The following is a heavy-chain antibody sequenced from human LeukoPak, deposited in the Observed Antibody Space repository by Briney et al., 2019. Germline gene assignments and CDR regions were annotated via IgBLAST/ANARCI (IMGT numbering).Heavy chain of an antibody. CDR3: ARVASPLLPPSGY. Sequence: HRASVKVSCKASGYTFSSYGISWVRQAPGQGLEWMGWINPNSGGTNYAQKFQGRVTMTRDTSISTAYMELSRLRSDDTAVYYCARVASPLLPPSGYWGQGTLVTVSS. CDR1: GYTFSSYG. D-gene: IGHD3-22*01. J-gene: IGHJ4*02. CDR2: INPNSGGT. V-gene: IGHV1-2*02.